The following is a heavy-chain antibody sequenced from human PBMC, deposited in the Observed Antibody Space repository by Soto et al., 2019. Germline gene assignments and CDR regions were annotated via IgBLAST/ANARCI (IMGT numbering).Heavy chain of an antibody. D-gene: IGHD3-22*01. Sequence: QVHLQESGPGLVKPSQTLSLSCTVSGDSISSPHYYWTWIRQPPGKGLEWVGYIYYTGNNFYNPALKSRVAMSADPSTNQFALKLASVTDADTAVYFCAREPKQNYDSSPWNGGFDSWGPGTLVTVSS. CDR2: IYYTGNN. CDR1: GDSISSPHYY. V-gene: IGHV4-30-4*01. CDR3: AREPKQNYDSSPWNGGFDS. J-gene: IGHJ4*02.